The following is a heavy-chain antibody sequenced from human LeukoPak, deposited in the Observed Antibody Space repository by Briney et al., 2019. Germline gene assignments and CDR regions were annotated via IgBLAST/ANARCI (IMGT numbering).Heavy chain of an antibody. D-gene: IGHD5-12*01. Sequence: GGSLRLSCAASGFTFSSYGMHWVRQAPGKGLEWVAFIRFDGSNKYYADSVKGRFTISRDNSKNTLYLQMNSLRAEDTAVYYCAKPFGGYDWGDDAFDIWGQGTMVTVSS. CDR1: GFTFSSYG. CDR2: IRFDGSNK. CDR3: AKPFGGYDWGDDAFDI. V-gene: IGHV3-30*02. J-gene: IGHJ3*02.